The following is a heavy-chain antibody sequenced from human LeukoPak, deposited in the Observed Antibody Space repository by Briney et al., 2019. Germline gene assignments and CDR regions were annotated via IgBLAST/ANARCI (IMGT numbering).Heavy chain of an antibody. CDR3: ARGWNYAFRFDY. V-gene: IGHV3-7*01. Sequence: GGSLRLSCAASGFTFSSYEMNWVRQAPGKGLEWVAHIKQDGSEKYYVDSVKGRFTISRDNAKNLLYLQMNSLGAEDTAVYYCARGWNYAFRFDYWGQGTLVTVSS. CDR2: IKQDGSEK. CDR1: GFTFSSYE. D-gene: IGHD1-7*01. J-gene: IGHJ4*02.